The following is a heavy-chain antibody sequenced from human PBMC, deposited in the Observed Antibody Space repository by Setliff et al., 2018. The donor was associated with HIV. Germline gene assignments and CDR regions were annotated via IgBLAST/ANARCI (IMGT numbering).Heavy chain of an antibody. CDR2: IYYTRTT. Sequence: RLRETLSLTCSVSGGSISYHSWTWIRQPPGKGLEWIGYIYYTRTTDYNPSLRSRVSMSLDTSKNQFSLRLGSVTAADTAVYYCAGLGEKELRAWGRGTLVTVSS. D-gene: IGHD3-16*01. CDR1: GGSISYHS. J-gene: IGHJ4*02. CDR3: AGLGEKELRA. V-gene: IGHV4-59*11.